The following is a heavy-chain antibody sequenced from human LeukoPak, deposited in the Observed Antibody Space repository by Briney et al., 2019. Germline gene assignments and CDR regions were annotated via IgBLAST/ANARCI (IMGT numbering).Heavy chain of an antibody. V-gene: IGHV3-7*05. J-gene: IGHJ4*01. CDR3: ARDLFYFDY. CDR1: GFTFSSYW. CDR2: VKRDGSEK. Sequence: GGSLRLSCAASGFTFSSYWMSWVRQAAEKGLEWVANVKRDGSEKYYVDSVKGRFTISRDNAKNSLYLQMNSLRAEDTAVYYCARDLFYFDYWGQGTLVTVSS.